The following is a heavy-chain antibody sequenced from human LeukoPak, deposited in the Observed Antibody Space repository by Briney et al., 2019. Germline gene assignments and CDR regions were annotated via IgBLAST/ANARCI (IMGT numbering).Heavy chain of an antibody. Sequence: GASVKVSFKASGYTFTGYYMHWVRQAPGQGLEWMGWINPNSGGTNYAQKFQGRVTMTRDTSISTAYMELTRLRSDDTAVYYCARDAKLSNYMDVWGKGTTVTVSS. D-gene: IGHD4-23*01. V-gene: IGHV1-2*02. CDR3: ARDAKLSNYMDV. J-gene: IGHJ6*03. CDR2: INPNSGGT. CDR1: GYTFTGYY.